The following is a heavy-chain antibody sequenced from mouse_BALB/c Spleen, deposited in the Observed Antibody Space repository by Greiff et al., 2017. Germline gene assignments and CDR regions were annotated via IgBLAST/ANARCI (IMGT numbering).Heavy chain of an antibody. CDR3: ARDRSYYGSWFAY. Sequence: EVQLVESGGGLVKPGGSLKLSCAASGFTFSDYYMSWVRQTPEKRLEWVATISDGGSYTYYPDSVKGRFTISRDNAKNNLYLQMSSLKSEDTAMYYCARDRSYYGSWFAYRGQGTLVTVSA. CDR2: ISDGGSYT. V-gene: IGHV5-4*02. J-gene: IGHJ3*01. D-gene: IGHD1-1*01. CDR1: GFTFSDYY.